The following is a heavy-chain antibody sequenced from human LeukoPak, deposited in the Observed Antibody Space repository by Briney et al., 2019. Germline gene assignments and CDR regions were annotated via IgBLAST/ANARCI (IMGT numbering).Heavy chain of an antibody. CDR2: LNEDGSGK. CDR1: GFTFSKFW. Sequence: GGSLRLSCAASGFTFSKFWMSWARQAPGRGLEWVADLNEDGSGKYYVDSVRGRFTISRDNAKSSLYLQMNSLRVEDTAVYFCARDGDGLDVWGQGTMVTVSS. CDR3: ARDGDGLDV. V-gene: IGHV3-7*01. J-gene: IGHJ3*01.